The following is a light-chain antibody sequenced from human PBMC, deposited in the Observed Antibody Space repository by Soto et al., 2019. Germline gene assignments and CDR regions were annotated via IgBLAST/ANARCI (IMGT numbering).Light chain of an antibody. V-gene: IGKV1-39*01. CDR2: AAS. J-gene: IGKJ1*01. CDR1: QSISSY. CDR3: QQSYSTPRWT. Sequence: DGQMTHYPSSLSASVGDRVTITCRASQSISSYLNWYQQKPGKAPKLLIYAASSLQSGVPSRFSGSGSGTDFTLTISSLQPEDFATYYCQQSYSTPRWTFGQGTKVDI.